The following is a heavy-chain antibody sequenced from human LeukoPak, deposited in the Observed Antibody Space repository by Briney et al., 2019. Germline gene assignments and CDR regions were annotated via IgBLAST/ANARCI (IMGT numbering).Heavy chain of an antibody. Sequence: GGSLRLSCVASGFTFSTYAMSWVRQAPGKGLEWVSDISDSGSNTYYADSVKGRFTISRDNSMNTLYLQMSSLRAEDTAVYFCAKIRGYSYGYGDYWGQGTLVTVSS. CDR1: GFTFSTYA. CDR2: ISDSGSNT. CDR3: AKIRGYSYGYGDY. J-gene: IGHJ4*02. V-gene: IGHV3-23*01. D-gene: IGHD5-18*01.